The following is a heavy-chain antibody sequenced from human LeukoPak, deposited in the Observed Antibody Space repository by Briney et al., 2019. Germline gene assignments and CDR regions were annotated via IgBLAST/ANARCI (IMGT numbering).Heavy chain of an antibody. D-gene: IGHD5-12*01. CDR1: GFSFSSYA. Sequence: GGSLRLSCAASGFSFSSYAMSWVRQVPGKGVEWVSAISGRSGNTYYADSVKGRFTISRDNSKNTLYLQMNSLRAEDTAVYYCAKAYSGYDYCAFDIWGQGTMVTVSS. CDR2: ISGRSGNT. CDR3: AKAYSGYDYCAFDI. V-gene: IGHV3-23*01. J-gene: IGHJ3*02.